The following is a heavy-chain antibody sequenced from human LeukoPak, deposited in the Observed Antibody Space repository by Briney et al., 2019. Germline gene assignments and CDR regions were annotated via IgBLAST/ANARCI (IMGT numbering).Heavy chain of an antibody. V-gene: IGHV4-39*01. CDR2: IYSNGDT. Sequence: PSETLPLTCSVSGGPITRSAYYWVWVRQSPGRGLEWLGSIYSNGDTYYNPSFESRVTIAIETSKNQFSLKMTSVTAADTAVYFCTSRGFRLPLDAFDVWGQGTRVAVSS. CDR1: GGPITRSAYY. J-gene: IGHJ3*01. D-gene: IGHD5-24*01. CDR3: TSRGFRLPLDAFDV.